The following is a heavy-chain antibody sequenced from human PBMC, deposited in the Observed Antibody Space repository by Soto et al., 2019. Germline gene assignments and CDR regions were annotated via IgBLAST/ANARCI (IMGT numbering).Heavy chain of an antibody. Sequence: QVQLQESGPGLVRPSQTLSLTCTVSGDSISSADYYWSWIRQTPGKGLEWIGHIFYSGTTYYNPSLTIRLTVSVDTSKNHFSLRLTSVTAADTAVYYCARDLWVEPELYYYGMDVWGQGTTVTVSS. CDR2: IFYSGTT. D-gene: IGHD1-1*01. V-gene: IGHV4-30-4*01. J-gene: IGHJ6*02. CDR3: ARDLWVEPELYYYGMDV. CDR1: GDSISSADYY.